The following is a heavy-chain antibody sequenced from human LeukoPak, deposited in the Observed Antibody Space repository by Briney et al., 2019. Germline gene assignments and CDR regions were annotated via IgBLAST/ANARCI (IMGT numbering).Heavy chain of an antibody. CDR1: GIPSSDYY. CDR3: AAGTAADY. D-gene: IGHD6-13*01. J-gene: IGHJ4*02. CDR2: ISSTSSYT. Sequence: KPGGSLRLSCVVSGIPSSDYYMNWIRQAPGKGLEWISYISSTSSYTDYADSVKGRFTISRDNAQNALFLQMNSLRVEDTAVYYCAAGTAADYWGQGTRVAVSS. V-gene: IGHV3-11*03.